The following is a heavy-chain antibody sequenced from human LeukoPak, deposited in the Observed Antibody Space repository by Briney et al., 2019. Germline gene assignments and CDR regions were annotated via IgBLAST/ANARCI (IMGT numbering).Heavy chain of an antibody. CDR2: IYYSGST. V-gene: IGHV4-59*08. D-gene: IGHD3-3*01. CDR1: GGSISSYY. J-gene: IGHJ6*02. CDR3: ARLRSGYWPYYYYYGMDV. Sequence: PSETLSLTCTVSGGSISSYYWSWIRQPPGKGLEWIGYIYYSGSTNYNPSLKSRVTISVDTSKNQFSLKLSSVTAADTAVYYCARLRSGYWPYYYYYGMDVWGQGTTVTVSS.